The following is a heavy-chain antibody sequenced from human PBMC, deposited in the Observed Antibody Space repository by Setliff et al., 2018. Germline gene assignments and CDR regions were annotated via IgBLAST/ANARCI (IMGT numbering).Heavy chain of an antibody. Sequence: ASVKVSCKTSGYNFITTGISWVRQAPGQGPEWMGCISPFNGNTNYAQKFQDRVTMTTDTSISTAYMELRRLKSDDTAVYYCARGEHIVSGDFYHYIDVWGKGTTVTVSS. D-gene: IGHD2-15*01. V-gene: IGHV1-18*01. CDR3: ARGEHIVSGDFYHYIDV. J-gene: IGHJ6*03. CDR1: GYNFITTG. CDR2: ISPFNGNT.